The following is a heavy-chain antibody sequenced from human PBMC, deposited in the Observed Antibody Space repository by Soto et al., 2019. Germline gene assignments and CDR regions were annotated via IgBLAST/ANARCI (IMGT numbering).Heavy chain of an antibody. J-gene: IGHJ4*02. D-gene: IGHD3-3*01. CDR2: IIPIFGTA. CDR1: GGTFSSYA. Sequence: SVKVSCKASGGTFSSYAISWVRQAPGQGLEWMGGIIPIFGTANYAQKFQGRVTITADESTSTAYMELSSLRPEDTAVYYCSGHFGVVIIDDYWGQGTLVTVSS. V-gene: IGHV1-69*13. CDR3: SGHFGVVIIDDY.